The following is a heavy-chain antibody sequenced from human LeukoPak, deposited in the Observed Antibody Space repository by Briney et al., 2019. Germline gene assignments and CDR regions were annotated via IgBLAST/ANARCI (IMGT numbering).Heavy chain of an antibody. Sequence: PSETLSLTCTVSGGSVSSGSYYWSWIRQPPGTGLEWIGYIYYSGSTNYNPSLKSRVTISVDTSKNQFSLKLSSVTAADTAVYYCARADTGYYFDYWGQGTLVTVSS. CDR3: ARADTGYYFDY. V-gene: IGHV4-61*01. CDR2: IYYSGST. CDR1: GGSVSSGSYY. D-gene: IGHD5-18*01. J-gene: IGHJ4*02.